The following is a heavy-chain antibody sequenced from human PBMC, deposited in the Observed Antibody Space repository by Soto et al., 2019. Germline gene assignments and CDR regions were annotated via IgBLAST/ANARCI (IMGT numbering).Heavy chain of an antibody. D-gene: IGHD1-26*01. V-gene: IGHV4-39*01. CDR2: IYYSGST. J-gene: IGHJ4*02. CDR1: GVTLSNRRYY. Sequence: PSETLSLTCTVSGVTLSNRRYYWGWIRQPPGKGLEWIGCIYYSGSTYYSPSLKSRVTLSADTSKNQFSLKMTSLTATDTAVYCCVGSGNFEKPHDYWRGRLLFTVS. CDR3: VGSGNFEKPHDY.